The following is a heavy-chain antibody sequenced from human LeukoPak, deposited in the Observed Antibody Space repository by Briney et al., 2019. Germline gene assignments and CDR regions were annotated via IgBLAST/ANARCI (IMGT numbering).Heavy chain of an antibody. D-gene: IGHD3-10*01. CDR3: ARHIRGAYYYFDY. CDR2: INHSGST. Sequence: SETLSLTCAVYGGSFSGYYWSWIRQPPGKGLEWIGEINHSGSTNYNPSLKSRVTISVDTSKNQFSLKPSSVTAADTAVYYCARHIRGAYYYFDYWGQGTLVTVSS. V-gene: IGHV4-34*01. J-gene: IGHJ4*02. CDR1: GGSFSGYY.